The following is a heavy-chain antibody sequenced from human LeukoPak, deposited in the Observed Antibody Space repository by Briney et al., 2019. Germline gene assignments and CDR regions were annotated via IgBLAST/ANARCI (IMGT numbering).Heavy chain of an antibody. CDR1: GFTFSSYS. J-gene: IGHJ4*02. CDR3: ARDRCSGGSCKYYSDY. Sequence: GGSLRLSCAASGFTFSSYSMNWVRQAPGKGLEWVSSISSSSSYIYYADSVKGRFTISRDNAKNSLYLQMNSLRAEDTAVYYCARDRCSGGSCKYYSDYWGQGTLVTVSS. V-gene: IGHV3-21*01. CDR2: ISSSSSYI. D-gene: IGHD2-15*01.